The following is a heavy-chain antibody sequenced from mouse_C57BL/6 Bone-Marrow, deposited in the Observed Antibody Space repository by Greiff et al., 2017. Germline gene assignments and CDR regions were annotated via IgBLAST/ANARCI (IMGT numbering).Heavy chain of an antibody. CDR1: GYTFTDYY. CDR3: ARSVYYGSYFDY. D-gene: IGHD1-1*01. Sequence: VQLQHSGPELVTPGASVKISCKASGYTFTDYYMNWVKQSHGKSLEWIGDINPNNGGTSYNQKFKGKATLTVDKSSSTAYMELRSLTSEDSAVYYCARSVYYGSYFDYWGQGTTLTVSS. CDR2: INPNNGGT. V-gene: IGHV1-26*01. J-gene: IGHJ2*01.